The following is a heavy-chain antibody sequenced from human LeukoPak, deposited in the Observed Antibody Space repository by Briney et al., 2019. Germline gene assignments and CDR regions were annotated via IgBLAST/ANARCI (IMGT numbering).Heavy chain of an antibody. CDR3: ARASSSGRRFDY. Sequence: GASVKVSCKASGYTFTNYYMHWVRQAPGQGLGWMGIINPSGGSTTSYAQKFQGRVTMTRDTCTSRVDMELSSLTSEDPAVYYCARASSSGRRFDYWGQGTLVTVSS. D-gene: IGHD3-22*01. CDR2: INPSGGSTT. V-gene: IGHV1-46*01. J-gene: IGHJ4*02. CDR1: GYTFTNYY.